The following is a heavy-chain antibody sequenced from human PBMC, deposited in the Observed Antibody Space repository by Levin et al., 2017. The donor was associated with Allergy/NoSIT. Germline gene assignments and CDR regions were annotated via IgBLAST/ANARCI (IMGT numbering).Heavy chain of an antibody. D-gene: IGHD3-10*01. CDR2: IEQDGSDK. CDR1: GFTFSSYW. J-gene: IGHJ4*02. Sequence: GESLKISCAASGFTFSSYWMSWVRQAPGKGLEWVANIEQDGSDKYYVDSVKGRFTISRDNAKNSLYLQMNSLRAEDTAVYYCAREGRGSYGSGSYGYWGQGTLVTVSS. CDR3: AREGRGSYGSGSYGY. V-gene: IGHV3-7*01.